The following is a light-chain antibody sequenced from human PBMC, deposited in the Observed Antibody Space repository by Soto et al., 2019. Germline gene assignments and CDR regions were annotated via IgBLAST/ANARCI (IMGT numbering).Light chain of an antibody. CDR2: EDN. V-gene: IGLV6-57*01. Sequence: NFMLTQPHSVSESPGKTVTISCTRSSGSIASNYVQWYQQRPGSSPTIVIYEDNQRPSGVPDRFSGSIDSSSNSASLTISGLKTEDEAAYYCQSYDSSSHWVFGGGTKLTVL. CDR3: QSYDSSSHWV. CDR1: SGSIASNY. J-gene: IGLJ3*02.